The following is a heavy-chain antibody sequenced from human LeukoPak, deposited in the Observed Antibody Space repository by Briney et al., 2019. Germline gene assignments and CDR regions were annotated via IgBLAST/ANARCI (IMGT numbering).Heavy chain of an antibody. CDR2: IHYTGPT. V-gene: IGHV4-39*01. D-gene: IGHD1-26*01. J-gene: IGHJ5*02. CDR1: GGSISGSSSY. Sequence: SETLSLTCTVSGGSISGSSSYWGWIRQPPGKGLDSIGSIHYTGPTYYNPSLKSRVTLSVDTSQNQFSLKLTSATAADTAVYYCARGSPYASWGQGTLVTVSS. CDR3: ARGSPYAS.